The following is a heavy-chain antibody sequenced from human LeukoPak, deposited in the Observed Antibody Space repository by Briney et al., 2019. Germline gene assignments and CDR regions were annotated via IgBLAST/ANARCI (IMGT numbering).Heavy chain of an antibody. D-gene: IGHD3-16*02. J-gene: IGHJ4*02. V-gene: IGHV1-69*13. CDR3: ARVDVWGSYRRFDY. CDR2: IIPIFGTA. CDR1: GGTIISYA. Sequence: ASVKVSCKASGGTIISYAISWVRQAPGEGLEWMGVIIPIFGTANYAQKFQGRVTITADESTSTAYMELSSLRSEDTAVYYCARVDVWGSYRRFDYWGQGTLVTVSS.